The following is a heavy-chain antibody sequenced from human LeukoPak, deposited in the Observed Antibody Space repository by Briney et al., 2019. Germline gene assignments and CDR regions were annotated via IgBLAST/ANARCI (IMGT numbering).Heavy chain of an antibody. Sequence: GESLKISCKGSGYSLTSYWIGWVRQMPGKGLEWMGIIYPGDSDTRYSPSFQGQVTISADKPISTAYLQWSSLKASDTAMYYCARRGSSRDYYYYYYMDVWGKGTTVTVSS. CDR3: ARRGSSRDYYYYYYMDV. J-gene: IGHJ6*03. V-gene: IGHV5-51*01. D-gene: IGHD6-6*01. CDR2: IYPGDSDT. CDR1: GYSLTSYW.